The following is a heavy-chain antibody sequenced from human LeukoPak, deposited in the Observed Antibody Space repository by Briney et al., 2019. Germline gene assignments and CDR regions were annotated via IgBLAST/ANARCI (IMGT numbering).Heavy chain of an antibody. D-gene: IGHD1-26*01. V-gene: IGHV4-59*01. J-gene: IGHJ3*02. Sequence: SETLSLTCTVSGGSISSYYWSWIRQPPGKGLEWIGYIYYSGSTNYNPSLKSRVTISVDTSKNQFSLKLSSVTAADTAVYYCARDHSYGAFDIWGQGTMVTVSS. CDR3: ARDHSYGAFDI. CDR2: IYYSGST. CDR1: GGSISSYY.